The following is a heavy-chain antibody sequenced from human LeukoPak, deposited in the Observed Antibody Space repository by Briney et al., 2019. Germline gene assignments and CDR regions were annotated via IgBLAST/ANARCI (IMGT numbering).Heavy chain of an antibody. CDR3: ASHGYSSSWYSRDYFDY. V-gene: IGHV1-3*01. J-gene: IGHJ4*02. CDR1: GYTFTSYA. CDR2: INAGNGNT. D-gene: IGHD6-13*01. Sequence: ASVKVSCKASGYTFTSYAMHWVRQAPGQRLEWMGWINAGNGNTKYSQKFQGRVTITRDTSASTAYMELSSLRSEDTAVYYCASHGYSSSWYSRDYFDYWGQGTLVTVSS.